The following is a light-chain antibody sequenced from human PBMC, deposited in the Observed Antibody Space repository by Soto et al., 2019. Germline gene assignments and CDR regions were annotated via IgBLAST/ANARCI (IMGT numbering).Light chain of an antibody. CDR2: DVS. J-gene: IGLJ2*01. CDR3: SSYTSRSYL. Sequence: QSALTQPASVSGSPGQSITISCTGTSSDVGGYNYVSWYQQHPGKAPKLMIYDVSNRPSGVSNRFSGSKSGNTASLTISGLQAEDEADYYCSSYTSRSYLFGGGTKVTVL. V-gene: IGLV2-14*01. CDR1: SSDVGGYNY.